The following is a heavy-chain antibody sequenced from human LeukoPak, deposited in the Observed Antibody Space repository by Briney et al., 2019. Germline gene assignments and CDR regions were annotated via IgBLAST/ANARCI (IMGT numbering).Heavy chain of an antibody. CDR1: GFTVSSNY. CDR3: ARARLYYYDSSGYQYYFDD. D-gene: IGHD3-22*01. V-gene: IGHV3-53*01. J-gene: IGHJ4*02. Sequence: GGSLRLSCAASGFTVSSNYMSWVRQAPGKGLEWDSVIYSGGSTYYADSVKGRFTISRDNSKNTLYLQMNSLRAEDAAVYYCARARLYYYDSSGYQYYFDDWGQGALVTVSS. CDR2: IYSGGST.